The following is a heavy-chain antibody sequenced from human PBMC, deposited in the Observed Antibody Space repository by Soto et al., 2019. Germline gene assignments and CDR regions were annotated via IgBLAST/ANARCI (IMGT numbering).Heavy chain of an antibody. J-gene: IGHJ4*02. CDR3: ARGPAYIDGWRTFDL. CDR1: DDSFRGAEYY. CDR2: TYYNGET. Sequence: VLLQESGPGLLRPSETLSLTCTVSDDSFRGAEYYWCWIRQPLGKGPAWIGYTYYNGETKYNPALSSRVTMSEDTSKNQFSLRLSSVTAADTAVYFCARGPAYIDGWRTFDLWGRGILVTVSS. V-gene: IGHV4-61*08. D-gene: IGHD6-19*01.